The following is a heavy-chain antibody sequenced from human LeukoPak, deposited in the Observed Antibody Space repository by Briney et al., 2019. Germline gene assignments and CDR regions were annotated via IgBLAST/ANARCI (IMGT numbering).Heavy chain of an antibody. D-gene: IGHD3-10*01. Sequence: PGGSLRLSCAASGFTFSSYAMHWVRQAPGKGLEWVGRIKRKIDGETIDYAAPVKGRFTISRDDSKNTAYLQMDSLKTEDTAVYYCGDHDFWGQGTLVTVSS. CDR3: GDHDF. CDR2: IKRKIDGETI. CDR1: GFTFSSYA. J-gene: IGHJ4*02. V-gene: IGHV3-15*01.